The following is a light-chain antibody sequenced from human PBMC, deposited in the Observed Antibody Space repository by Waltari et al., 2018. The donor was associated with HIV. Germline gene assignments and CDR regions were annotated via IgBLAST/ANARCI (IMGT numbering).Light chain of an antibody. Sequence: DIVMNQSPDSLAVSLGERATINCKSSRRLLYTSNNKNFLSWFQHKPGQPPRLLIYWASTRQSGVPDRFSGSGSGTDFTLTISSLQAEDVAVYYCQQYYTSPLTFGGGTKVEIK. CDR3: QQYYTSPLT. CDR2: WAS. J-gene: IGKJ4*01. V-gene: IGKV4-1*01. CDR1: RRLLYTSNNKNF.